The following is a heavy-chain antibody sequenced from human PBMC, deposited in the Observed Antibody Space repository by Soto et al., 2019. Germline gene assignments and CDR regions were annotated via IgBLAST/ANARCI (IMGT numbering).Heavy chain of an antibody. J-gene: IGHJ6*01. CDR1: GFTFSSYA. D-gene: IGHD3-3*01. CDR2: ISYDGSNK. V-gene: IGHV3-30-3*01. Sequence: GGSLRLSCAASGFTFSSYAMHWVRQAPGKGLEWVAVISYDGSNKYYADSVKGRFTISRDNSKNTLYLQMNSLRAEDTAVYYCARAPAPYLYDDFWSCYYYYYGMDVWGRGTTVTVSS. CDR3: ARAPAPYLYDDFWSCYYYYYGMDV.